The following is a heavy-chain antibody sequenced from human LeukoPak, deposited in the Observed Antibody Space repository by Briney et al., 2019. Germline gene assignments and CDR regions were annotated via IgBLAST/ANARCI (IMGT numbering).Heavy chain of an antibody. CDR1: GGSISSGRYY. CDR3: ASRYCSSTSCYVWAWFDP. CDR2: VSTSGST. J-gene: IGHJ5*02. V-gene: IGHV4-61*02. Sequence: SETLSLTCTVSGGSISSGRYYWSWLRQTAGKGLEWIGRVSTSGSTNYNPSLKSRVTISLDTSKNQFSLKLTSVTAADTAVYYCASRYCSSTSCYVWAWFDPWGQGTLVTVSS. D-gene: IGHD2-2*01.